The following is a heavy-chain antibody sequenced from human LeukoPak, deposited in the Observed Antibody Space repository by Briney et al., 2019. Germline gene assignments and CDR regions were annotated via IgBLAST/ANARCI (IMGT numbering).Heavy chain of an antibody. V-gene: IGHV3-23*01. J-gene: IGHJ4*02. CDR2: ITGSGGST. D-gene: IGHD6-13*01. Sequence: ETLSLTCAVPGVSFDDYYWSWVRQAPGKGLEWVSTITGSGGSTNYADSVKGRFTISRDKSKNTLYLQMNSLRAEDTAVYYCAKRSGYSSSWYLDYFDYWGQGTLVTVSS. CDR1: GVSFDDYY. CDR3: AKRSGYSSSWYLDYFDY.